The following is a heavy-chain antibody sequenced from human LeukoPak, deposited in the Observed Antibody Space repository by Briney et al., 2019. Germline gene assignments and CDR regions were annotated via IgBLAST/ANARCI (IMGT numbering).Heavy chain of an antibody. V-gene: IGHV3-23*01. J-gene: IGHJ6*02. CDR3: AKVSGSYSPQYGMDV. CDR2: ISGSGGST. D-gene: IGHD1-26*01. CDR1: GFTFSSYA. Sequence: PGGSLRLSCAASGFTFSSYAMSWVRQAPGKGLEWVSAISGSGGSTYYADSVKGRFTTSRDNSKNTLYLQMNSLRAEDTAVYYCAKVSGSYSPQYGMDVGGQGTTVTVSS.